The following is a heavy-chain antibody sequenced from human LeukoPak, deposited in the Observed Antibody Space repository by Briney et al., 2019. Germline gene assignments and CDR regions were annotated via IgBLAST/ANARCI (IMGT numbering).Heavy chain of an antibody. Sequence: PSETLPLTCTVSGGSISSNSYYWGWMRQPPGKGLEWIGSISYSGSTYYNSSLESRVTISLDTSKNQFSLTLTSVTAADTAVYYCARPYGSGSYRWYFDLWGRGTLVTVSS. V-gene: IGHV4-39*07. CDR2: ISYSGST. J-gene: IGHJ2*01. CDR3: ARPYGSGSYRWYFDL. D-gene: IGHD3-10*01. CDR1: GGSISSNSYY.